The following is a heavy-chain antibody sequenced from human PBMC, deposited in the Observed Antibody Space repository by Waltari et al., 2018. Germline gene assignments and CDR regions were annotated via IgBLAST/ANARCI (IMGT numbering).Heavy chain of an antibody. V-gene: IGHV2-5*02. CDR2: IYWDDDK. CDR1: GFSLRTGGVG. J-gene: IGHJ5*02. CDR3: GYRGGGGGSSWDGGWFGP. Sequence: QITLKESGPTLVTPTQTLTLTCTFSGFSLRTGGVGVGWIRQPPGKALEWLAFIYWDDDKRNNSISGRRITKQKEHPNHQGVLGITNMGPSGTGTYDCGYRGGGGGSSWDGGWFGPWGQGILLIVSS. D-gene: IGHD6-13*01.